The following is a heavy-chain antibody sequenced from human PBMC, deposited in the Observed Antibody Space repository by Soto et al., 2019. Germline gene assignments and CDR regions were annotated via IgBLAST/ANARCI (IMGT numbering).Heavy chain of an antibody. Sequence: SETLSLTCTVSGGSISSYYWSWIRQPPGKGLEWIGYIHYSGTTNYNPSLKSRVTISVDTSKNQFSLKLSSVTAADTAVYYCARGVKARRFDYWGQGTLVTVSS. CDR1: GGSISSYY. J-gene: IGHJ4*02. D-gene: IGHD3-16*01. CDR2: IHYSGTT. CDR3: ARGVKARRFDY. V-gene: IGHV4-59*12.